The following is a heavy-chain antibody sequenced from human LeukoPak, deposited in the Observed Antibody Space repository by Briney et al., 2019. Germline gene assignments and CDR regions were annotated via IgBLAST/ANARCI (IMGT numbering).Heavy chain of an antibody. Sequence: SETLSLTCTVSGGSITDYYWIWIRQPPGKGLEYIGYIYYNGATNYNPSLKSRVTISVDTSKNQFSLNLRSVTAADTAVYYCTRSDYSTYFNYWGPGTLVTVSS. CDR1: GGSITDYY. J-gene: IGHJ4*02. CDR3: TRSDYSTYFNY. V-gene: IGHV4-59*01. CDR2: IYYNGAT. D-gene: IGHD2-15*01.